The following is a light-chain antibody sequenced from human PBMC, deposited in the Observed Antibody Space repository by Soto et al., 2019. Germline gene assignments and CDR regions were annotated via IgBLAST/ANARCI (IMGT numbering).Light chain of an antibody. CDR3: QQSYSTPRT. Sequence: DIVMTQSPDSLAVSLGERATLNCKSNQSLLDSSNNKDYLTWYQQKPGQPPKLIIYWASTREFGVPDRFSGSGSGTDFTLTISSLQPEDFATYYCQQSYSTPRTFGQGTKVDIK. V-gene: IGKV4-1*01. CDR2: WAS. CDR1: QSLLDSSNNKDY. J-gene: IGKJ1*01.